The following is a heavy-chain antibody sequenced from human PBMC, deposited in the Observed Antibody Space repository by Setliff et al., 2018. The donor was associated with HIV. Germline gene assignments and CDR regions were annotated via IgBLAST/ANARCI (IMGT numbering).Heavy chain of an antibody. Sequence: SETLSLTCTVSGGSISSSTYYWGWIRQPPGKGLEWIGTIYYSGSTYSNPSLKSRLTITVDTPKNQFSLKLSSVTALDTAVYYCARKGSSSRSQEYYYDFWGQGTLVTVSS. CDR2: IYYSGST. D-gene: IGHD6-13*01. CDR3: ARKGSSSRSQEYYYDF. V-gene: IGHV4-39*07. J-gene: IGHJ4*02. CDR1: GGSISSSTYY.